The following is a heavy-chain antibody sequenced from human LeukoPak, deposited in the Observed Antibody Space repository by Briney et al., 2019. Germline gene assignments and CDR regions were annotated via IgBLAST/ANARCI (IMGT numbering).Heavy chain of an antibody. Sequence: GGSLRLSCAVSGFTFSDHYMGWIRQAPGKGLEWLSYISSSGSTISYADSVKGRFTISRDNTKNSLYLQMSSLRAEDTAVYYCARVSPVVVPAPDYWGQGTLVTVSS. J-gene: IGHJ4*02. V-gene: IGHV3-11*04. CDR1: GFTFSDHY. CDR3: ARVSPVVVPAPDY. CDR2: ISSSGSTI. D-gene: IGHD2-2*01.